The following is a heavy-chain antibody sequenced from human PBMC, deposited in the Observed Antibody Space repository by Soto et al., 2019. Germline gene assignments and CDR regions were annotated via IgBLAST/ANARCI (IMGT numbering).Heavy chain of an antibody. Sequence: ASVKVSCKASGYTFTSYGISWVRQAPGQGLEWMGWISAYNGNTNYAQKLQGRVTMTTDTSTSTAYMELRSLRSDDTAVYYCARDLARLGYCSGGSCPTFQHWGQGTLVTVSS. CDR3: ARDLARLGYCSGGSCPTFQH. CDR2: ISAYNGNT. D-gene: IGHD2-15*01. CDR1: GYTFTSYG. V-gene: IGHV1-18*01. J-gene: IGHJ1*01.